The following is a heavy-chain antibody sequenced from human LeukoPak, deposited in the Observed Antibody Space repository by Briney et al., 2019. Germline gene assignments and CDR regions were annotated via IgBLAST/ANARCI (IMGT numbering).Heavy chain of an antibody. J-gene: IGHJ4*02. CDR2: INIYNGNT. D-gene: IGHD2-2*01. CDR1: GYTFTSYG. V-gene: IGHV1-18*01. Sequence: ASVKVSCKASGYTFTSYGISWVRQAPGQGLEWMGWINIYNGNTNYAQNLQGRVTMTTDTSTSTAYMELRSLRSDDTAVYYCARVPPSAHQMLSSDYWGQGTQVTVSS. CDR3: ARVPPSAHQMLSSDY.